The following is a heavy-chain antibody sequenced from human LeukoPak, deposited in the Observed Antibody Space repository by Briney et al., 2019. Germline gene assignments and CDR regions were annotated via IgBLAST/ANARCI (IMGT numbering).Heavy chain of an antibody. CDR2: VSSNGGST. CDR1: GFTFSSYA. V-gene: IGHV3-64D*06. J-gene: IGHJ4*02. Sequence: AGGSLRLSCSASGFTFSSYAMHWVRQAPGMGLEYVSGVSSNGGSTKYADSVKGRFTISRGNSKNTLYLQMSSLRAEDTAVYYCVKDQGSLGEGYFDYWGQGTLVTVSS. CDR3: VKDQGSLGEGYFDY. D-gene: IGHD4-17*01.